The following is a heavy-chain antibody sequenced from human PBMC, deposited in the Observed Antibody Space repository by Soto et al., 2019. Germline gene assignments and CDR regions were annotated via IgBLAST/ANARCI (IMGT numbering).Heavy chain of an antibody. D-gene: IGHD4-17*01. CDR1: GGSISSSNW. J-gene: IGHJ4*02. CDR2: IYHSGST. V-gene: IGHV4-4*02. CDR3: ARAGEYGEELDY. Sequence: QVQLQESGPGLVKPSGTLSLTCAVSGGSISSSNWWSWVRQPPGKGLEWIGEIYHSGSTNYNPSLKSRVARSVDKSQNQFSMKLSSVTAADTAVYYCARAGEYGEELDYWGQGTLVTVSS.